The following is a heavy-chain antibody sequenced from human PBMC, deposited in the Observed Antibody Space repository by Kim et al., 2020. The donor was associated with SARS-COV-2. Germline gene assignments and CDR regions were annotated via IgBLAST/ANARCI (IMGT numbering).Heavy chain of an antibody. CDR2: VTPIIDIT. Sequence: SVKVSCKASGGTLNSHAISWVRQAPGQGLEWMGRVTPIIDITNYAQKFQGRVTITADKSTSTAYMELSSLRSEDTAVYFCARDPQGGSSDGSDKIYGMDVWGQGTTVTVSS. D-gene: IGHD3-10*01. CDR3: ARDPQGGSSDGSDKIYGMDV. V-gene: IGHV1-69*04. J-gene: IGHJ6*02. CDR1: GGTLNSHA.